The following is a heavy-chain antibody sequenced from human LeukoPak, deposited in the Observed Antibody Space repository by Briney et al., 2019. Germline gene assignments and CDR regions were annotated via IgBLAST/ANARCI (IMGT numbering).Heavy chain of an antibody. J-gene: IGHJ6*02. V-gene: IGHV1-18*01. CDR2: ISAYNGNT. CDR1: GYTFTSYG. Sequence: ASVKVSCKASGYTFTSYGISWVRQAPGQGLEWMGWISAYNGNTSYAQKLQGRVTMTTDTSTSTAYMELRSLRSDDTAVYYCAREYYYDSSGYPGGMDVWGQGTTVTVSS. D-gene: IGHD3-22*01. CDR3: AREYYYDSSGYPGGMDV.